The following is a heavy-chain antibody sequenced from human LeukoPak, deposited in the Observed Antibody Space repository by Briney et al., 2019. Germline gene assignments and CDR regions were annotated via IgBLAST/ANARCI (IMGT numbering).Heavy chain of an antibody. CDR2: ISGSGGST. V-gene: IGHV3-23*01. CDR1: GFTFSSYA. J-gene: IGHJ6*02. CDR3: AKALAARPPYYYYGMDV. Sequence: GGSLRLSCAASGFTFSSYAMSWVRQAPGKGLEWVSAISGSGGSTYYADSVKGRFTISRDNSKNTLYLQMSSLRAEDTAVYYCAKALAARPPYYYYGMDVWGQGTTDTVSS. D-gene: IGHD6-6*01.